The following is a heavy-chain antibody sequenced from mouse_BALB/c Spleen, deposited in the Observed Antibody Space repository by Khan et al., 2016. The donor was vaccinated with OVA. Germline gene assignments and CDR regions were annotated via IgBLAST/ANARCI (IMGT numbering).Heavy chain of an antibody. Sequence: QVQLKESGHGLVALSQSLSITCTVSGFSLSRYSVHWVRQPPGKGLEWLGMIWGDGSTDYNSALKSRLSLSKDNSTSQVFLKMNSQQTDDTAMYYCARNHYGGGDWYFGVWGAGTTVTVSS. J-gene: IGHJ1*01. V-gene: IGHV2-6-4*01. D-gene: IGHD1-1*01. CDR1: GFSLSRYS. CDR3: ARNHYGGGDWYFGV. CDR2: IWGDGST.